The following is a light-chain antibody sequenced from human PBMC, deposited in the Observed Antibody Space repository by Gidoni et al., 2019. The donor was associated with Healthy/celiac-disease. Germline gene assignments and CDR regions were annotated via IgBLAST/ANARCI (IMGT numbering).Light chain of an antibody. V-gene: IGKV1-8*01. CDR2: AAY. CDR1: QGISSY. CDR3: QQYYSYPPT. Sequence: IRMTQSPSSFSASTGDRVTITCRASQGISSYLAWYQQKPGKAPKLLIYAAYTLQSGVPSRFSGSGSGTDFTLTISCLQSEDFATYYCQQYYSYPPTFGPGTKVDIK. J-gene: IGKJ3*01.